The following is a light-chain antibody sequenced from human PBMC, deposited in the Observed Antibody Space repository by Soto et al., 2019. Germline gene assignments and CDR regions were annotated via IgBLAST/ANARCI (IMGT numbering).Light chain of an antibody. CDR3: EARDESLKGHVV. V-gene: IGLV1-44*01. CDR1: SSNIGSNS. Sequence: QSVLTQPPSASGAPGQRVTISCSGGSSNIGSNSVSWYQQLPGTAPKLLIYDNNQRPSGVPARFSGSKSGTSASLAISGLQSEKGVDYYGEARDESLKGHVVFGGGPKLPVL. CDR2: DNN. J-gene: IGLJ2*01.